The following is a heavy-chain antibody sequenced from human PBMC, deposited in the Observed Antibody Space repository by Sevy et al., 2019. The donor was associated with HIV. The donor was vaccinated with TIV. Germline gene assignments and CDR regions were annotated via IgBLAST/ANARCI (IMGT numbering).Heavy chain of an antibody. CDR3: AKGHGYDYIWGNERSEYYFDY. V-gene: IGHV3-30*18. Sequence: GGSLRLSCAASRFTFSTYDIHWVRQAPGKGLEWVAVISHDGSYQYYTDSVKGRFTISRDDSKNKAYLQINSLRADDSGVYYGAKGHGYDYIWGNERSEYYFDYWGQGTLVTVSS. J-gene: IGHJ4*02. CDR2: ISHDGSYQ. CDR1: RFTFSTYD. D-gene: IGHD3-16*01.